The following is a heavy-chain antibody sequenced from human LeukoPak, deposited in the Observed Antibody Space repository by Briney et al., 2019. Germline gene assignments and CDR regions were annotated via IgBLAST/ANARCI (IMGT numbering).Heavy chain of an antibody. CDR3: ARVGFAETRAYGGYYYYGMDV. D-gene: IGHD4-23*01. J-gene: IGHJ6*02. CDR2: ISAYNGNT. Sequence: PGGSLRLSCAGAGFTFSNYGMHWVRQAPGQGLEWMGWISAYNGNTNYAQKLQGRVTMTTDTSTSTAYMELRSLRSDDTAVYYCARVGFAETRAYGGYYYYGMDVWGQGTTVTVSS. CDR1: GFTFSNYG. V-gene: IGHV1-18*01.